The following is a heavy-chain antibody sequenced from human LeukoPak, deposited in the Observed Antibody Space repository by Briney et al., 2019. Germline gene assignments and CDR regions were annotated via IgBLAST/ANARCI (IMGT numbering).Heavy chain of an antibody. CDR3: ARGRFNDPYSSSWYIGSYYHYYGMDV. CDR2: MNPNSGNT. CDR1: GYTFTSYD. V-gene: IGHV1-8*01. Sequence: GASVKVSCKASGYTFTSYDINWVRQATGQGLEWMGWMNPNSGNTGYAQKFQGRVTMTRNTSISTAYMELSSLRSEDTAVYYCARGRFNDPYSSSWYIGSYYHYYGMDVWGQGTTVTVSS. D-gene: IGHD6-13*01. J-gene: IGHJ6*02.